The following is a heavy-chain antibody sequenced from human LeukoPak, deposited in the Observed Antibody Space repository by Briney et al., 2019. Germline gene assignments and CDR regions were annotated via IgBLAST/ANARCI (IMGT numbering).Heavy chain of an antibody. CDR3: ARDRAYSSGWYGGFYYFDY. D-gene: IGHD6-19*01. J-gene: IGHJ4*02. CDR2: IYHSGST. CDR1: GYSISSGYY. Sequence: SETLSLTCTVSGYSISSGYYWGWIRQPPGKGLEWIGSIYHSGSTYYNPSLKSRVTMSVDTSKNQFSLKLSSVTAADTAVYYCARDRAYSSGWYGGFYYFDYWGQGTLVTVSS. V-gene: IGHV4-38-2*02.